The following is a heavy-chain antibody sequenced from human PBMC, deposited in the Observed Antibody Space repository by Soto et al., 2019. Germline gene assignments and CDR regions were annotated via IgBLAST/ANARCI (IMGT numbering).Heavy chain of an antibody. Sequence: RASVKVSCKASGYTFTSYDINWVRQATGQGLEWMGWMNPNSGNTGYAQKFQGRVTMTRNTSISTAYMELSSLRSEDTAVYYCAREGLELQYYYYGMDVWGQGTSVTVSS. J-gene: IGHJ6*02. CDR3: AREGLELQYYYYGMDV. CDR2: MNPNSGNT. V-gene: IGHV1-8*01. CDR1: GYTFTSYD. D-gene: IGHD1-7*01.